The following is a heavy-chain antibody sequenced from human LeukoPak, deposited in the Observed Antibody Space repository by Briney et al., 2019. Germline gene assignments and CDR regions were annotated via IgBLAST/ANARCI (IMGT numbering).Heavy chain of an antibody. CDR3: ARPYSSSSRGAFEI. D-gene: IGHD6-6*01. CDR2: IFYSGST. J-gene: IGHJ3*02. CDR1: GGSISSHY. Sequence: SETLSLTCTVSGGSISSHYWSWIRQPPGKGLEWIGYIFYSGSTNYNPSLKSRVTISVDTSKNQFSLKLSSVTAADTAVYYCARPYSSSSRGAFEIWGQGTMVTVSS. V-gene: IGHV4-59*11.